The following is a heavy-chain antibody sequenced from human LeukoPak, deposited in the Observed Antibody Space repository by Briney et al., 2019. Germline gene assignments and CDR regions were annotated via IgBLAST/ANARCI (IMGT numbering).Heavy chain of an antibody. CDR1: GFTFSSYS. J-gene: IGHJ6*02. D-gene: IGHD6-19*01. CDR3: AKYVAGTASGMDV. V-gene: IGHV3-21*01. CDR2: ISSSSYI. Sequence: GGSLRLSCAASGFTFSSYSMNWVRQAPGKGLEWVSSISSSSYIYYADSVKGRFTISRDNAKNSLYLQMNSLRAEDTAVYYCAKYVAGTASGMDVWGQGTTVTVSS.